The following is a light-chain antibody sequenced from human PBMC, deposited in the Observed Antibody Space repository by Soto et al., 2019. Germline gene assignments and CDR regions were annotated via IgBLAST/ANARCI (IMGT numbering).Light chain of an antibody. CDR2: GAS. CDR1: QNININ. V-gene: IGKV3D-15*01. J-gene: IGKJ4*01. Sequence: EIVMTQSPLTLSVSPGERATLSCRASQNININLAWYQQRPGQAPRVLIYGASSRASGIPDSFSGSGSGTDFTLTINRLEPDDCAFYYCQQYKDWPPLTFGGGTRVEIK. CDR3: QQYKDWPPLT.